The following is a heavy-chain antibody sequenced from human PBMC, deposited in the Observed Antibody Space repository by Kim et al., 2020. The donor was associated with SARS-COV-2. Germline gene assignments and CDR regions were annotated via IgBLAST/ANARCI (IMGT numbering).Heavy chain of an antibody. CDR2: ISNSGDYT. J-gene: IGHJ4*02. V-gene: IGHV3-23*01. D-gene: IGHD2-2*01. CDR3: AKWREYCSSTTCFQNFYY. Sequence: GGSLRLSCAASGFTFSHYAMSWVRQAPGKGLEWVSGISNSGDYTYYADSVKGRFTISRDNSKNTLFLQMNSLRAEDTAVYYCAKWREYCSSTTCFQNFYYWGQGTLVTVSS. CDR1: GFTFSHYA.